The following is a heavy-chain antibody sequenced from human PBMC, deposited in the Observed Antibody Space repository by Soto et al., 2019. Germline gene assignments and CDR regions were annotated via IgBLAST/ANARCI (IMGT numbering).Heavy chain of an antibody. Sequence: ASVEVSCKXSGYTFTSYDINWVRQATGQGLEWMGWMNPNSGNTGYAQKFQGRVTMTRITSISTAYMELSSLRSEDTAVYYCARGNYLAVAHSLDYWGQGTLVTVSS. CDR1: GYTFTSYD. CDR2: MNPNSGNT. J-gene: IGHJ4*02. CDR3: ARGNYLAVAHSLDY. V-gene: IGHV1-8*01. D-gene: IGHD6-19*01.